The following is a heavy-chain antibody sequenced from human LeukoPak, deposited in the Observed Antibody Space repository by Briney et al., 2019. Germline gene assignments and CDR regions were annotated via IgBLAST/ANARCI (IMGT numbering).Heavy chain of an antibody. J-gene: IGHJ4*02. D-gene: IGHD3-10*01. Sequence: GGSLRLSCAASGFTVSSNYMSWVRQAPGKGLEGVSSIYSGGSTYSADSVKGRFTVSRDSYKNTLFLHMYSLRAEDTAVYYCARDRGVRGVIIPLDYWGQGTLVTVSS. V-gene: IGHV3-53*01. CDR2: IYSGGST. CDR1: GFTVSSNY. CDR3: ARDRGVRGVIIPLDY.